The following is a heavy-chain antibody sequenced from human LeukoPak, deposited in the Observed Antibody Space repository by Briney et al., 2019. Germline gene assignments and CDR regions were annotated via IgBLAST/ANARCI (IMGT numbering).Heavy chain of an antibody. CDR3: ASYFSGSYSFDF. D-gene: IGHD1-26*01. Sequence: PGGSLRLTCAASGFTFSTYSMNWVRQAPGKGLEWVSYISSSSSTIYYADSVKGRFTISRDNAKNSLFLQMNSLRAEDTAMYYCASYFSGSYSFDFWGQGTLVTVSS. CDR1: GFTFSTYS. CDR2: ISSSSSTI. V-gene: IGHV3-48*04. J-gene: IGHJ4*02.